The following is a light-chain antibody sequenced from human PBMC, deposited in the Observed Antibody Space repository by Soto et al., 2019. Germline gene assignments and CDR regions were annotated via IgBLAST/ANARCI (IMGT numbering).Light chain of an antibody. V-gene: IGKV3-11*01. CDR3: QQRSNWPPGT. Sequence: EIVLTQSPATLSLSPGERATLSCRASQSVSSYLAWYQQKPGQAPRLLIYDASNRATGIPARFSGSGSGTDVPLAINSLAPDDFAVYYCQQRSNWPPGTFGGGTKVDIK. J-gene: IGKJ4*02. CDR2: DAS. CDR1: QSVSSY.